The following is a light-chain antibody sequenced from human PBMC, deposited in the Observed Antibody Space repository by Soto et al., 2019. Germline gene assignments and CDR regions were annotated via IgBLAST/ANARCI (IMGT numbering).Light chain of an antibody. CDR3: QHYFTLPIT. CDR1: QDVAKY. V-gene: IGKV1-33*01. CDR2: DAS. J-gene: IGKJ5*01. Sequence: DIQMTQSPSSLSASVGDRVTITCQAGQDVAKYVNWYQQKAGKAPKLLIYDASNLESGVPSRFSGSGSGTHFTFTIDSLQPEDFTTYYCQHYFTLPITFGQGTRLEI.